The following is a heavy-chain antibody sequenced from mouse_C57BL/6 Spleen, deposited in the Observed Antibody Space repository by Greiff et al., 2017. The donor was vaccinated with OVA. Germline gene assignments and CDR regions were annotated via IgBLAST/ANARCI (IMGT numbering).Heavy chain of an antibody. CDR3: AGGGYDYNEGGMAMDD. CDR2: INPNNGGT. V-gene: IGHV1-18*01. CDR1: GYTFTDYN. Sequence: LKESGPELVKPGASVKIPCKASGYTFTDYNMDWVKQSHGKSLEWIGDINPNNGGTIYNQKFKGKATLTVDKSSSTAYMELRSLTSEDTAVYYRAGGGYDYNEGGMAMDDWGQGTSVTVSS. D-gene: IGHD2-4*01. J-gene: IGHJ4*01.